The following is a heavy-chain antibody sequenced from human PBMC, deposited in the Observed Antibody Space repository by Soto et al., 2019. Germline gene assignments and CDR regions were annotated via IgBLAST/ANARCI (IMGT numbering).Heavy chain of an antibody. CDR3: RELVDYYYYGMDV. CDR2: IRSNANSYAT. J-gene: IGHJ6*02. V-gene: IGHV3-73*01. Sequence: GGSLRLSCAASGFTFSGSAMHWVRQASGKGLEWVGRIRSNANSYATAYAASVKGRFTISRDDSKNTAYLQMNSLKTEDTAVYYCRELVDYYYYGMDVWGQGTTVTVSS. CDR1: GFTFSGSA. D-gene: IGHD1-26*01.